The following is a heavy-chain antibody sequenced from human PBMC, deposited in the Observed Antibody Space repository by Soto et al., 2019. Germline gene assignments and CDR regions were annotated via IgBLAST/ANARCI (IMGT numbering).Heavy chain of an antibody. CDR3: ARDSQKDYSNYRLFDS. CDR1: GGTFSSYA. CDR2: IIPIFGTA. J-gene: IGHJ4*02. V-gene: IGHV1-69*13. Sequence: RASVKVSCKASGGTFSSYAISWVRQAPGQGLEWMGGIIPIFGTANYAQKFQGRVTITADESTSTAYMELSSLRSEDTAVYYCARDSQKDYSNYRLFDSWGQGTLVTVS. D-gene: IGHD4-4*01.